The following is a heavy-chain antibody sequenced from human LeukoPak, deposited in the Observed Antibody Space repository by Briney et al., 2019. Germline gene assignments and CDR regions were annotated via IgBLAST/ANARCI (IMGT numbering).Heavy chain of an antibody. CDR1: GYTFTGYY. CDR2: INPNSGGT. D-gene: IGHD2-2*01. V-gene: IGHV1-2*02. CDR3: ARDGPGGDCSSTSCYYYYYYMDV. Sequence: GASVKVSCKASGYTFTGYYMHWVRQAPGQGLEWMGWINPNSGGTNYAQKFQGRVTMTRDTSISTAYMELSRLRSDDTAVYYCARDGPGGDCSSTSCYYYYYYMDVWGKGTTVTVSS. J-gene: IGHJ6*03.